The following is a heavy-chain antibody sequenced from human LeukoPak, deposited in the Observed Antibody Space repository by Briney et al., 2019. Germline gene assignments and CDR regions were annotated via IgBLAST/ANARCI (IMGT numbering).Heavy chain of an antibody. D-gene: IGHD6-19*01. Sequence: ASVKVSCKASGYTFTSYGISWVRQAPGQGLEWMGWISAYNGNTNYAQKLQGRVTMTTDTSTSTAYMELRSLRSDDTAVYYCARHSNRAVAGARDAFDIWGQGTMVTVSS. J-gene: IGHJ3*02. CDR1: GYTFTSYG. CDR2: ISAYNGNT. CDR3: ARHSNRAVAGARDAFDI. V-gene: IGHV1-18*01.